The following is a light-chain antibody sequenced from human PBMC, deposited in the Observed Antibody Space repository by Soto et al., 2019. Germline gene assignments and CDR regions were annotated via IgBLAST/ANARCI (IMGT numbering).Light chain of an antibody. Sequence: DIRLTQTPGTLSLSPGERATLSCRASQRVGSNYLAWYQQKPGQAPRLLLYDASNRATGIPARFSGSGSGTDFTLTISSLESDDFAVYYCQQRGSFGGGTKVDNK. CDR2: DAS. CDR3: QQRGS. J-gene: IGKJ4*01. CDR1: QRVGSNY. V-gene: IGKV3D-20*02.